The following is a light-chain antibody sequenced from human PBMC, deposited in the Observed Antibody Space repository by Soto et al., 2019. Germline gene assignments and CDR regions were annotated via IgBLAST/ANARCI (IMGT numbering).Light chain of an antibody. CDR3: QQGQICPLS. CDR2: SAS. J-gene: IGKJ2*03. CDR1: QSISTE. Sequence: EIVMTQSPATLSVSPGERATLSCRASQSISTELAWYQQKPGQPPRLLIYSASTRATGVPARFTGSGSGSGFTVPIGGLQCEDLAVCYCQQGQICPLSFGKGARLEL. V-gene: IGKV3-15*01.